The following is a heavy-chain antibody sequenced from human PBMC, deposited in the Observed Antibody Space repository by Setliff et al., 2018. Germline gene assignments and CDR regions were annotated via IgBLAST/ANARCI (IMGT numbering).Heavy chain of an antibody. CDR1: GFTFSSYA. CDR2: IYSGGST. D-gene: IGHD3-3*01. Sequence: PGGSLRLSCVASGFTFSSYAMSWVRQAPGKGLEWVSVIYSGGSTYYADSVKGRFTISRDNSKNTLYLQMNSLRAEDTAVYYCARERYFWSGYHNWGQGTLVTVSS. J-gene: IGHJ4*02. CDR3: ARERYFWSGYHN. V-gene: IGHV3-66*01.